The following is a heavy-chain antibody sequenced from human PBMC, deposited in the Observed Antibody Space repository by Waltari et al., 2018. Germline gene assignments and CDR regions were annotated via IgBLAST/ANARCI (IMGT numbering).Heavy chain of an antibody. CDR2: INIDGGYF. CDR3: ARKGGRGYPYGPFYYDY. J-gene: IGHJ4*02. CDR1: ESTFGDYW. V-gene: IGHV3-74*01. Sequence: EVKLVESGGGLVQPGGSLRLPCASSESTFGDYWMHWVRQAPGKGLEWVSRINIDGGYFSYTDSVKGRFTISRDNAKNTVFLQLNSVRAEDTAVYYCARKGGRGYPYGPFYYDYWGQGTLVTVSS. D-gene: IGHD5-18*01.